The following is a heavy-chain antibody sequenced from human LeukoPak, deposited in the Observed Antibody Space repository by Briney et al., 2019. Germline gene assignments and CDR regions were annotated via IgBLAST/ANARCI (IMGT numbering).Heavy chain of an antibody. CDR1: GGTFSSYA. D-gene: IGHD2-2*01. CDR2: ISAYNGNT. V-gene: IGHV1-18*01. CDR3: ARDIKVVVPAAIGY. J-gene: IGHJ4*02. Sequence: ASVKVSCKASGGTFSSYAISWVRQAPGQGLEWMGWISAYNGNTNYAQKLQGRVTMTTDTSTSTAYMELRSLRSDDTAVYYCARDIKVVVPAAIGYWGQGTLVTVSS.